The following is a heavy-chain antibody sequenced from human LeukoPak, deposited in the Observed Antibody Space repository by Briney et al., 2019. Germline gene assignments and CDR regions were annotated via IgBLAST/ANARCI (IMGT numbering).Heavy chain of an antibody. V-gene: IGHV4-4*08. D-gene: IGHD4-23*01. CDR3: AASHGGKIAPYDS. CDR2: LQSSGSP. J-gene: IGHJ4*02. Sequence: SETLSLTCTVSGGAIGTYYWSWVRQTPGKGLEWIGYLQSSGSPNYNPSLKSRVTTSVDTSENQFSLRLTSVTAADTAVYYCAASHGGKIAPYDSWGQGILVTVSS. CDR1: GGAIGTYY.